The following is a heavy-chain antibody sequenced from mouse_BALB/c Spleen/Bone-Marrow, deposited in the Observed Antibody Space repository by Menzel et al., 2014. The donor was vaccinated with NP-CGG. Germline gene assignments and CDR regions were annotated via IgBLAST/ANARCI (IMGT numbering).Heavy chain of an antibody. V-gene: IGHV1S135*01. CDR1: GYEFTNYN. CDR3: ARLGDGYYDALDY. D-gene: IGHD2-3*01. J-gene: IGHJ4*01. CDR2: IDLYNGGT. Sequence: VQLRQPGPELVKPGASVKVSCKASGYEFTNYNMHWVKQSHGKSLEWIGYIDLYNGGTNYNQKFKGKATLTVDKSSSTAYMHLNSLTSEDSAVYYCARLGDGYYDALDYWGQGTSVTVSS.